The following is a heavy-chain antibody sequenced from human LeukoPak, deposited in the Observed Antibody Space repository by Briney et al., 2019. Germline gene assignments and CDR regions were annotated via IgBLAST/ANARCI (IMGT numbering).Heavy chain of an antibody. CDR2: INPNSGGT. V-gene: IGHV1-2*02. D-gene: IGHD2-15*01. CDR3: ARAIVVVVAAIWGAFDI. J-gene: IGHJ3*02. CDR1: GYTFTCYY. Sequence: GASVKVSCKASGYTFTCYYMHWVRQAPGQGLEWMGWINPNSGGTNYAQKFQGRVTMTRDTSISTAYMELSRLRSDDTAVYYCARAIVVVVAAIWGAFDIWGQGTMVTVSS.